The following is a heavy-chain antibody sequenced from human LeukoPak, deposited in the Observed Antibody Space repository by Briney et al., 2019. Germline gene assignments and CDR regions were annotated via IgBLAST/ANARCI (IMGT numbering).Heavy chain of an antibody. J-gene: IGHJ4*02. CDR1: GFTFSNYG. D-gene: IGHD2-8*01. V-gene: IGHV3-33*01. Sequence: PGGSLRLSCAASGFTFSNYGMHWVRQAPGKGLEWVAVIWYDGSSKYYADSVKGRFTISRDNSMNMLYLEVNSLRAEDTAVYYCARGSSANGGDYWGQGTLVTVSS. CDR2: IWYDGSSK. CDR3: ARGSSANGGDY.